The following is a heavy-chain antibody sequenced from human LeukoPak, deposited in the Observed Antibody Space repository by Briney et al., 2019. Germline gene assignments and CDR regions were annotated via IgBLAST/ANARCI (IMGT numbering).Heavy chain of an antibody. CDR2: IYYSGST. Sequence: SETLSLTCTVSGGSLSSSSYYWGWIRQPPGEGLEWLGSIYYSGSTYYNPSLKSRVTISVDTSKNQFSLKLSSVTAADTAVYYCARTLLVGATHFDYWGQGTLVTVSS. D-gene: IGHD1-26*01. CDR1: GGSLSSSSYY. CDR3: ARTLLVGATHFDY. V-gene: IGHV4-39*01. J-gene: IGHJ4*02.